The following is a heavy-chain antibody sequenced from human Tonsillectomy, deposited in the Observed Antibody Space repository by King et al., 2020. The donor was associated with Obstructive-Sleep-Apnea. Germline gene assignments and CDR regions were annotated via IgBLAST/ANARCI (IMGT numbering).Heavy chain of an antibody. V-gene: IGHV3-21*01. D-gene: IGHD6-13*01. Sequence: VQLVESGGGLVKPGGSLRLSCAASGFTFSSYSMNGFRQAPGKGLEWVSSISSSSSYIYCADSGKGRFTISIDNANNSLYLQMNSLRAEDTAVYYCARDEAVAAAGAYYYYGMDVWGQGTTVTVSS. CDR2: ISSSSSYI. CDR3: ARDEAVAAAGAYYYYGMDV. CDR1: GFTFSSYS. J-gene: IGHJ6*02.